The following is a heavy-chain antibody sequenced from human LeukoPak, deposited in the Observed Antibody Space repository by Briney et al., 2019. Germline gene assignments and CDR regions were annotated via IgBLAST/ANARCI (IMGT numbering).Heavy chain of an antibody. CDR1: GYTFTGYD. D-gene: IGHD6-19*01. CDR2: MNPNSGNT. J-gene: IGHJ5*02. Sequence: ASVKVSCKASGYTFTGYDINWVRQATGQGLEWMGWMNPNSGNTGYAQKFQGRVTMIRNTSISTAYMELSSLRSEDTAVYYCARAFSLLIAGAFDPWGQGTLVTVSS. V-gene: IGHV1-8*01. CDR3: ARAFSLLIAGAFDP.